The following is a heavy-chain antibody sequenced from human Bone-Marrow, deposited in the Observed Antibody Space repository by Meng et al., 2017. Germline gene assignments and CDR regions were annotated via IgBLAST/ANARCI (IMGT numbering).Heavy chain of an antibody. D-gene: IGHD5-24*01. J-gene: IGHJ4*02. CDR1: GYTFTSYY. V-gene: IGHV1-46*01. CDR2: INPSGGST. CDR3: ARPVDGYNFDS. Sequence: ASVKVSCKASGYTFTSYYMHWVRQAPGQGLEWMGIINPSGGSTSYAQKFQDRVTMTSSTSTSTAYMELSSLTSEDTAVYYCARPVDGYNFDSWGQGTLVTVSS.